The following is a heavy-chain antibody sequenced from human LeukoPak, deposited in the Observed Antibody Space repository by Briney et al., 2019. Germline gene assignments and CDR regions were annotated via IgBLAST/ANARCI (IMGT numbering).Heavy chain of an antibody. D-gene: IGHD2-2*01. CDR1: GFTFDDYG. J-gene: IGHJ4*02. V-gene: IGHV3-20*04. CDR3: EKHKSTSSHYHFDY. CDR2: INWNGGST. Sequence: GGSLRLSCAASGFTFDDYGMSWVRQAPGKGLEWVSGINWNGGSTGYADSVKGRFTLSRDNSKNTLYLQMNSLRAEDTAVFYCEKHKSTSSHYHFDYWGQGTLVTVSS.